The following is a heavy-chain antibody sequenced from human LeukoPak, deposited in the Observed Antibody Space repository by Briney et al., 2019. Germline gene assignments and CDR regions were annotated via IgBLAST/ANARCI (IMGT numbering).Heavy chain of an antibody. Sequence: SETLSLTCAVYGGSFSGYYWSWIRQPPGKGLEWIGEINHSGSTNYNPPLKSRVTISVDTSKNQFSLKLSSVTAADTAVYYCARGRKVQLLWFGELFSYWGQGTLVTVSS. J-gene: IGHJ4*02. D-gene: IGHD3-10*01. CDR1: GGSFSGYY. V-gene: IGHV4-34*01. CDR2: INHSGST. CDR3: ARGRKVQLLWFGELFSY.